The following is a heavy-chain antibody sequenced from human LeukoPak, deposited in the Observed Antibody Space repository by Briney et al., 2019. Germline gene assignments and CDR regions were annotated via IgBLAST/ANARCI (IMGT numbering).Heavy chain of an antibody. D-gene: IGHD6-13*01. CDR3: ARGRGSWYGVYFDY. CDR2: ISYDGSNK. V-gene: IGHV3-30-3*01. CDR1: GFTFSSYA. Sequence: GGSLRLSCATSGFTFSSYAMHWVRQAPGKGLEWVAVISYDGSNKYYADSVKGRFTISRDNAKNSLYLQMNSLRTEDTAVYYCARGRGSWYGVYFDYWGQGTLVTVSS. J-gene: IGHJ4*02.